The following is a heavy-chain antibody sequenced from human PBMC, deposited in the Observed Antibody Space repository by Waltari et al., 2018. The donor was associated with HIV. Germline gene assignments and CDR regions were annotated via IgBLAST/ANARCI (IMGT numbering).Heavy chain of an antibody. J-gene: IGHJ6*02. CDR1: GYSFTSYW. D-gene: IGHD2-21*02. CDR2: IYPGDSDT. Sequence: EVQLVQSGAEVKKPGESLKISCKGSGYSFTSYWIGWVRQLPGKGREWMGIIYPGDSDTRYSPSFQGQVTISADKSISTAYLQWSSLKASDTAMYYCARREYCGGDCYSDYYYGMDVWGQGTTVTVSS. V-gene: IGHV5-51*01. CDR3: ARREYCGGDCYSDYYYGMDV.